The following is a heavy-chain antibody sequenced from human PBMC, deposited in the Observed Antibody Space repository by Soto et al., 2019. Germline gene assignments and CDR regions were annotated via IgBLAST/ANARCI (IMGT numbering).Heavy chain of an antibody. J-gene: IGHJ3*02. D-gene: IGHD3-10*01. CDR3: ARDLGTGVLWFTGYAFDI. CDR1: GFTFSSYS. Sequence: EVQLVESGGGLVKPGGSLRLSCAASGFTFSSYSMNWVRQAPGKGLEWVASISSSSSYIYYADSVKGRFTISRDNAKNSLYLQMNSLRAEDTAVYYCARDLGTGVLWFTGYAFDIWGQGTMVTVSS. V-gene: IGHV3-21*01. CDR2: ISSSSSYI.